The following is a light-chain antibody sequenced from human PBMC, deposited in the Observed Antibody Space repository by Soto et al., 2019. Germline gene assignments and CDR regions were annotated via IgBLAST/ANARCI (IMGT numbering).Light chain of an antibody. CDR3: QQYNSWPYT. CDR1: QSVSSN. V-gene: IGKV3-15*01. J-gene: IGKJ2*01. CDR2: GAS. Sequence: ELVMTQSPATLSVSPGERATLSCRASQSVSSNLAWYQQKPGQAPRLLIYGASTRATGIPARFSGSGSGTEFTHTISSLQSEDFAVYSCQQYNSWPYTFGQGTKLEIK.